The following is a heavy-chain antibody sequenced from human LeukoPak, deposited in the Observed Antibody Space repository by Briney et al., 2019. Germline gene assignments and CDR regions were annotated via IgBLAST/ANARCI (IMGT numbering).Heavy chain of an antibody. CDR3: ARLSRGYSSGWYIDY. CDR2: IYPGDSDT. Sequence: GESLKISCKGSGYIFTSYWIGWVRQMPGKGLEWMGIIYPGDSDTRYSTSFQGQVTISADKSISTAYLQWSSLKASDTAMYYCARLSRGYSSGWYIDYWGQGTLVTVSS. CDR1: GYIFTSYW. V-gene: IGHV5-51*01. D-gene: IGHD6-19*01. J-gene: IGHJ4*02.